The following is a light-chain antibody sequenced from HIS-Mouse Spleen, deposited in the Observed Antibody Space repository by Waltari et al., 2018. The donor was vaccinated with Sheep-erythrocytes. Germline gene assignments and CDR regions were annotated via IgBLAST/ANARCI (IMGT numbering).Light chain of an antibody. CDR2: DNN. CDR1: SPNIGNNY. Sequence: QSVLTQPPSVSAAPGQKVTISCSGSSPNIGNNYVSWYQQLPGTAPKLLIYDNNKRPPGIPDRFSGSKSGTSATLGITGLQTGDEADYYCGTWDSSLSAGRVFGGGTKLTVL. V-gene: IGLV1-51*01. CDR3: GTWDSSLSAGRV. J-gene: IGLJ3*02.